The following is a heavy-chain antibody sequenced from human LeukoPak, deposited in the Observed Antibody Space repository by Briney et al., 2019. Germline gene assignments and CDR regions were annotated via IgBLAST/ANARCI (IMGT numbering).Heavy chain of an antibody. CDR2: ISGSGDST. CDR1: GFTFSSYS. Sequence: GGSLRLSCAASGFTFSSYSMSWVRQAPGKGLEWVSTISGSGDSTYYADSVKGRFTISRDNSKNTLYLQMNSLRAEDTAVYYCARVYSGTDYWGQGTLVTVSS. D-gene: IGHD1-1*01. J-gene: IGHJ4*02. V-gene: IGHV3-23*01. CDR3: ARVYSGTDY.